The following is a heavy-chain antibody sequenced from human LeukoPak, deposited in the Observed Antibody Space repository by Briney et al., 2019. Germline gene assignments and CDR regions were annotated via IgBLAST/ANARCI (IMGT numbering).Heavy chain of an antibody. Sequence: SETLSLTCTVSGGSISNNYWSWIRQPPGKGLEWIGYIYTSGSTNYNPSLMSRVTISVDTSKNQFSLMLNSVTAADTAVYYCARHGLKLVGASTIYFDNWGRGILVTVPS. D-gene: IGHD1-26*01. J-gene: IGHJ4*02. CDR3: ARHGLKLVGASTIYFDN. CDR1: GGSISNNY. V-gene: IGHV4-4*09. CDR2: IYTSGST.